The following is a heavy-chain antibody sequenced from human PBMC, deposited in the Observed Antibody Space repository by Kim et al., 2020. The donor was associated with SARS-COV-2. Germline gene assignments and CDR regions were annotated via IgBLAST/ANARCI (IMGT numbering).Heavy chain of an antibody. J-gene: IGHJ6*02. CDR3: ARDQQFVSYGMDV. D-gene: IGHD6-13*01. Sequence: GGSLRLSCAASGFTFSDYYMSWIRQAPGKGLEWVSYISSSSSYTNYADSVKGRFTISRDKAKNSLYLQMNSLRAEDTAVYYCARDQQFVSYGMDVWGQGTTVTVTS. CDR2: ISSSSSYT. CDR1: GFTFSDYY. V-gene: IGHV3-11*06.